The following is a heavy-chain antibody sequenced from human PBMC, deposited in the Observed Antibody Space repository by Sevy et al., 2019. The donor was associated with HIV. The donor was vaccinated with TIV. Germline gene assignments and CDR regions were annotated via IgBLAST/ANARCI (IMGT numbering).Heavy chain of an antibody. Sequence: GGSLRLSCAASGFSFSDYRMHWVRQAPGKGLEWVANINQDGSEIYYVGSVKGRFTISRDNARNSGYLQMHGLSVEDSGVYYCARAMGVWGQGTTVTVSS. CDR2: INQDGSEI. J-gene: IGHJ6*02. CDR3: ARAMGV. V-gene: IGHV3-7*01. CDR1: GFSFSDYR.